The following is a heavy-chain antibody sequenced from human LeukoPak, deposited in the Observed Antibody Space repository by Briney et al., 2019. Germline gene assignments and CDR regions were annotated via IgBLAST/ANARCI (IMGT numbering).Heavy chain of an antibody. V-gene: IGHV4-34*01. CDR2: INHSGST. CDR3: ARGRPTPIDY. Sequence: SETLSLTRAVYGGSFSGDYWSWIRQPPGKGLEWIGEINHSGSTNYNPSLKSRVTISVDTAKNQFSLKLSSVTAADTAVYYCARGRPTPIDYWGQGTLVTVSS. CDR1: GGSFSGDY. J-gene: IGHJ4*02.